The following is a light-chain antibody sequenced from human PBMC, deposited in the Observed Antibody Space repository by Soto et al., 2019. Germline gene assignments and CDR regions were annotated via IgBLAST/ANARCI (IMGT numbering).Light chain of an antibody. CDR1: QEISNA. CDR3: QQYNSYSWT. CDR2: DTS. Sequence: DIQMTQSPSSLSASVGDRLTITCQASQEISNALSWYQEKPGKAPKLLIYDTSNLQAGVPPRFSGSRSGTDFSFTINNLQPEDIATYYCQQYNSYSWTFGQGTTVAIK. V-gene: IGKV1-33*01. J-gene: IGKJ1*01.